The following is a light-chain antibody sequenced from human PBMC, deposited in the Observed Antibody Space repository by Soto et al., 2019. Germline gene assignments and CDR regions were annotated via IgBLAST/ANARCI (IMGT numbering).Light chain of an antibody. CDR2: EVS. CDR3: MQSTQLPPT. CDR1: QSLLHITGETF. Sequence: DVVITQTPLSLSFAPLHPSSISCKSSQSLLHITGETFLLWYLQKPGQSPQLLIYEVSTRVSGVPDRFSGSGSGTDFTLEISRVETDDVGIYYCMQSTQLPPTFGQGTRLEIK. V-gene: IGKV2D-29*02. J-gene: IGKJ5*01.